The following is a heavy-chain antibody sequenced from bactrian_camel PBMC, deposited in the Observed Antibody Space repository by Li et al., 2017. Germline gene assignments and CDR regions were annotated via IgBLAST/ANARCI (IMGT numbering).Heavy chain of an antibody. CDR3: AGRMGSWCPNERIPKNFDV. Sequence: HVQLVESGGGSVQAGGSLRLSCDGHGSTYSPYCLAWFRQTPGQEREEVTFIDSANRPTYAASVKGRFAVSRDNAKDILYLQMNRLKPEDSGLYYCAGRMGSWCPNERIPKNFDVWVQGTQVTVS. J-gene: IGHJ4*01. CDR1: GSTYSPYC. V-gene: IGHV3S26*01. D-gene: IGHD3*01. CDR2: IDSANRP.